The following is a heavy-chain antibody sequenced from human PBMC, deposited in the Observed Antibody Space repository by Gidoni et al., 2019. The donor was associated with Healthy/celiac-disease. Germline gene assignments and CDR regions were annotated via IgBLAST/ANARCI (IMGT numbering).Heavy chain of an antibody. D-gene: IGHD2-15*01. J-gene: IGHJ3*02. V-gene: IGHV3-23*01. Sequence: EVQLLESGGGWVQPGGSLRLSCAASGCTLSSYAMSWVRQAPGKGLDCVSAISGSGGSTYHADSVKGRFTISRDNSKNTLYLQMNSLRAEDTAVYYCAKVIFRRPELLLFPPHAFDIWGQGTMVTVSS. CDR2: ISGSGGST. CDR1: GCTLSSYA. CDR3: AKVIFRRPELLLFPPHAFDI.